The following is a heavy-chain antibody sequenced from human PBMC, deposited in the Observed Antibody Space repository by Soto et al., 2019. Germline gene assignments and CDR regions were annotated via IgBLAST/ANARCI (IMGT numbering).Heavy chain of an antibody. CDR2: ISAYNGNT. J-gene: IGHJ4*02. D-gene: IGHD2-15*01. CDR3: ARAARYCSGGSCYLGMGYFDY. Sequence: ASVKVSCKASGYTFTSYGISWVRQAPGQRLEWMGWISAYNGNTNYAQKLQGRVTMTTDTSTSTAYMELRSLRSDDTAVYYCARAARYCSGGSCYLGMGYFDYWGQGTLVTVSS. V-gene: IGHV1-18*01. CDR1: GYTFTSYG.